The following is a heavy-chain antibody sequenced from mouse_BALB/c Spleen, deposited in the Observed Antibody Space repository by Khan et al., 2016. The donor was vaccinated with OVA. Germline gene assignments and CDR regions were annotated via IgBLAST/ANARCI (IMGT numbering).Heavy chain of an antibody. CDR1: GYSITSDYA. J-gene: IGHJ3*01. CDR3: AMGRTY. Sequence: EVQLQESGPGLVKPSQSLSLTCTVTGYSITSDYAWNWIRQFPGNKLEWMGYISYSGRTSYNPSLKSRISVTRDTSKNQFFLQLNSETTEDTATYYCAMGRTYWGQGTLVTVSA. D-gene: IGHD4-1*01. V-gene: IGHV3-2*02. CDR2: ISYSGRT.